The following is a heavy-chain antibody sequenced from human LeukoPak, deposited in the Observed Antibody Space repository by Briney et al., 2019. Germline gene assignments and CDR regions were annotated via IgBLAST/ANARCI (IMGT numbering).Heavy chain of an antibody. CDR3: ARLLSSEQQLGSVDP. Sequence: GESLQISCKGSGYSFTSYWIGWVRQMPGKGLEWMGIIYPGDSDTRYSPSFQGQVTISADKSISTAYLQWSSLKASDTAMYYRARLLSSEQQLGSVDPWGQGTLVTVSS. J-gene: IGHJ5*02. CDR2: IYPGDSDT. D-gene: IGHD6-13*01. CDR1: GYSFTSYW. V-gene: IGHV5-51*01.